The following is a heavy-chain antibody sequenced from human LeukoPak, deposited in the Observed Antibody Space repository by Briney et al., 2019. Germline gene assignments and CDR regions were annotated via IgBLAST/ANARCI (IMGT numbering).Heavy chain of an antibody. CDR3: AREGDNYGNWFDP. Sequence: KPSETLSLTCTVSGGSISSYYWSWIRQPPGKGLEWIGYIYYSGSTNYNPSLKSRVTISVDTSKNQFSLKLSSVTAADTAVYYCAREGDNYGNWFDPWGQGTLVTVSS. D-gene: IGHD5-18*01. CDR2: IYYSGST. CDR1: GGSISSYY. V-gene: IGHV4-59*01. J-gene: IGHJ5*02.